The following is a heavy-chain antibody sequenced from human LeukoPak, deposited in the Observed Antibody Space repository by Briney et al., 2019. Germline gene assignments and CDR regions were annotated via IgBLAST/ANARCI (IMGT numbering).Heavy chain of an antibody. D-gene: IGHD6-6*01. CDR2: IYTSGGT. CDR1: GDSISRYY. J-gene: IGHJ4*02. CDR3: ARLTRLSTSPDRYYLDY. Sequence: SETLSLTCTVSGDSISRYYWSWIRQPPGKGLEWTGYIYTSGGTNYIPSLKGRVTISIDTSKNQFSLKLSSVTAADSAVYYCARLTRLSTSPDRYYLDYWGQGTLVTVSS. V-gene: IGHV4-4*09.